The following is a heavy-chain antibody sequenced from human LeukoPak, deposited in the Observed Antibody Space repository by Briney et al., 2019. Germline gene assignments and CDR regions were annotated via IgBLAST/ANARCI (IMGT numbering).Heavy chain of an antibody. D-gene: IGHD4-17*01. CDR1: GYTFTSYY. CDR2: INPNSGGT. V-gene: IGHV1-2*02. Sequence: ASVKVSCKASGYTFTSYYMHWVRQAPGQGLEWMGWINPNSGGTNYAQKFQGRVTMTRDTSISTAYMELSRLRSDDTAVYYCARGPSRYGDTRAHPVGFDYWGQGTLVTVSS. J-gene: IGHJ4*02. CDR3: ARGPSRYGDTRAHPVGFDY.